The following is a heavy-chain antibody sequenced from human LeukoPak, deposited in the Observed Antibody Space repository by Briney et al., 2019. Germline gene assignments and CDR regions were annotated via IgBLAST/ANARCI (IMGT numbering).Heavy chain of an antibody. Sequence: ASVNVSFTSSGYTSRTYGISWMRQAPGQGLEWMGWISFHNGNTNYAQKFHGRLTMTTDTSTSTAYMELRSLRSDDTGVYYCARDVPGSIGTTARFDPWGQGTLVTVSS. CDR3: ARDVPGSIGTTARFDP. CDR1: GYTSRTYG. V-gene: IGHV1-18*01. CDR2: ISFHNGNT. J-gene: IGHJ5*02. D-gene: IGHD1-1*01.